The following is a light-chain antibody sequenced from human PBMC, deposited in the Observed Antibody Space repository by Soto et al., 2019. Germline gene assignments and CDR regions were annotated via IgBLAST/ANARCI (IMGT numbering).Light chain of an antibody. CDR1: QSVSSN. J-gene: IGKJ1*01. CDR3: QQSYSTPRT. Sequence: EILMTQSPATLSVSPGDTATLSCRASQSVSSNLAWYQQKPGQAPRLLIFDASTRAPGVPARFSGSGSGTEFTLTISSLQSEDFATYFCQQSYSTPRTFGQGTKVEVK. CDR2: DAS. V-gene: IGKV3-15*01.